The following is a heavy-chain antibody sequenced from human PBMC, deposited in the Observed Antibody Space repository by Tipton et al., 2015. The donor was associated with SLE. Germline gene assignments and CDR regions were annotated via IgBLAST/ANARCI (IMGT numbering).Heavy chain of an antibody. CDR3: ARVPDRWFDP. Sequence: GSLRLSCAASGFTFSDYYMSWIRQAPGKGLEWVSYISNTAYTIYYADSVKGRFTISRDNVKNSLYLQMNSLRAEDTAVYYCARVPDRWFDPWGQGTLVTVSS. CDR1: GFTFSDYY. CDR2: ISNTAYTI. J-gene: IGHJ5*02. D-gene: IGHD1-14*01. V-gene: IGHV3-11*01.